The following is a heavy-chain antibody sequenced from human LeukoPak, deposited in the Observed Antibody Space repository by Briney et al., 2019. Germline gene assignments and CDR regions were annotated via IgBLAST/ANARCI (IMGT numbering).Heavy chain of an antibody. D-gene: IGHD3-9*01. Sequence: PGGSLRLSCAASGFTFSSYWMSWVRQAPGKGLEWVANIKQDGSEKYYVDSVKGRFTISRDNAKNSLYLQMNSLRAEDTALYYCAREEKDVLRYFDWLLPRYYYMDVWGKGTTVTVSS. CDR2: IKQDGSEK. CDR1: GFTFSSYW. CDR3: AREEKDVLRYFDWLLPRYYYMDV. J-gene: IGHJ6*03. V-gene: IGHV3-7*03.